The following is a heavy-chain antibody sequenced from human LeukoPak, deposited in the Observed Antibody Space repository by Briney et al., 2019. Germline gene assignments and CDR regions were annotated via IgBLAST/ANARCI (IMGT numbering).Heavy chain of an antibody. CDR3: ARDSGSYRRRGAFDI. J-gene: IGHJ3*02. CDR2: IIPILGIA. Sequence: SVKVSCKASGGTFSSYTISWVRQAPGQGLEWMGRIIPILGIANYAQKFQGRVTMTRDTSISTAYMELSRLRSDDTAVYYCARDSGSYRRRGAFDIWGQGTMVTVSS. CDR1: GGTFSSYT. V-gene: IGHV1-69*04. D-gene: IGHD1-26*01.